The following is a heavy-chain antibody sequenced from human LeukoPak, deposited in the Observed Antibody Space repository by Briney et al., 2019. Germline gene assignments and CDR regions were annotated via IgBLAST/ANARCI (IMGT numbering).Heavy chain of an antibody. Sequence: GGALRLSCAASGFTFSSYWVQWVRQAPRTGLVGVSRITGDGSSTIYADSVQGRFTISRDNAKNTLYLQMNSLRAEDTAVYYCARGFNYAYDYWGQGTLVTVSS. CDR2: ITGDGSST. J-gene: IGHJ4*02. V-gene: IGHV3-74*01. CDR3: ARGFNYAYDY. CDR1: GFTFSSYW. D-gene: IGHD2-2*01.